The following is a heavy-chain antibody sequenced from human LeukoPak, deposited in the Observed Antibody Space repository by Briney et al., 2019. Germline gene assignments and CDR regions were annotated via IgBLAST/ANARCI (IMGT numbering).Heavy chain of an antibody. Sequence: GGSLRLSCAASGFTFSSYAMHWVRQAPGKGLEWVAVISYDGSNKYYADSVKGRFTISRDNSKNTLYLQMNSLRAEDTAVYYCARDRVAAAGTGDAFDIRGQGTMVTVSS. J-gene: IGHJ3*02. CDR2: ISYDGSNK. D-gene: IGHD6-13*01. CDR1: GFTFSSYA. V-gene: IGHV3-30-3*01. CDR3: ARDRVAAAGTGDAFDI.